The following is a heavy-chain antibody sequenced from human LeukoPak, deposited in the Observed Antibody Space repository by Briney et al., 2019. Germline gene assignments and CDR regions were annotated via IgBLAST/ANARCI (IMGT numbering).Heavy chain of an antibody. CDR1: GFTFSSYA. Sequence: LTGGSLRLSCAASGFTFSSYAMSWVRQAPGKGLEWVSVISGSGTNTYYADSVKGRFTISRDNSKNTLYLQMNSLRAEDTAPYYCVKHSAPVLAAARFDYWGQGNLVTVSS. J-gene: IGHJ4*02. CDR2: ISGSGTNT. V-gene: IGHV3-23*01. D-gene: IGHD2-2*01. CDR3: VKHSAPVLAAARFDY.